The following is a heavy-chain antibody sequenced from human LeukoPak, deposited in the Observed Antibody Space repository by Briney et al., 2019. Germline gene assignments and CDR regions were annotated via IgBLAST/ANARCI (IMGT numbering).Heavy chain of an antibody. V-gene: IGHV3-21*01. D-gene: IGHD3-22*01. Sequence: GGSLLLSCASSGFTFSSYSMNWVRQAPGKGLEWVSSISSSSSYIYYADSVKGRFTISRDNAKNSLYLQMNSLRAEDTAVYYCARDRTPWYYDSSGYYDYWGQGTLVTVSS. CDR2: ISSSSSYI. J-gene: IGHJ4*02. CDR3: ARDRTPWYYDSSGYYDY. CDR1: GFTFSSYS.